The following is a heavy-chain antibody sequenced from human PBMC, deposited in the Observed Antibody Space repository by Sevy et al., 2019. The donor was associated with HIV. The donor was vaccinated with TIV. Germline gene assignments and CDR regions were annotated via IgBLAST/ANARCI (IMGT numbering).Heavy chain of an antibody. D-gene: IGHD3-10*01. CDR3: ASLRYYYGSGTDYSDSFDI. CDR2: ISYDGSNE. J-gene: IGHJ3*02. CDR1: GFTFSSYA. Sequence: GGSLRLSCAASGFTFSSYAMHWVRQAPGKGLEWVTVISYDGSNEYYADSVKGRFTISRDNSKNTLYLLMNSLRVEDTAVYYCASLRYYYGSGTDYSDSFDIWGQGTMVTVSS. V-gene: IGHV3-30-3*01.